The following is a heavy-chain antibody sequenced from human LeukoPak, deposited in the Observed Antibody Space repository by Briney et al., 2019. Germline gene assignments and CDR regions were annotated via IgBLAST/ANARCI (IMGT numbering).Heavy chain of an antibody. CDR1: GFTFSSYS. J-gene: IGHJ6*03. V-gene: IGHV3-21*01. D-gene: IGHD3-22*01. Sequence: GGSLRLSCAAFGFTFSSYSMSWVRQAPGKGLEWVSSISSSSSYVYYADSVKGRFTISRDNAKNSLYLQMNSLRAEDTAVYYCARDRYYDSSGYYHEAGCMDVWGKGTTVTVSS. CDR3: ARDRYYDSSGYYHEAGCMDV. CDR2: ISSSSSYV.